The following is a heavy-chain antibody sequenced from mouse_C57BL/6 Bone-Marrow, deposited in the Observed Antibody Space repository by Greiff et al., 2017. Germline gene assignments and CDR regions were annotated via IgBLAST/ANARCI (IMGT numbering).Heavy chain of an antibody. D-gene: IGHD2-5*01. CDR2: INPNCGTT. CDR1: GYSFTDYN. Sequence: VQLQQSGPELVKPGASVKISCKASGYSFTDYNMNWVKQSNGKSLEWIGVINPNCGTTSYNQKFKGKATLTVDQSSSTAYMQLNSLTSEDSAVXYCARSFYYSNSYYNAMDYWGQGTSVTVSS. V-gene: IGHV1-39*01. J-gene: IGHJ4*01. CDR3: ARSFYYSNSYYNAMDY.